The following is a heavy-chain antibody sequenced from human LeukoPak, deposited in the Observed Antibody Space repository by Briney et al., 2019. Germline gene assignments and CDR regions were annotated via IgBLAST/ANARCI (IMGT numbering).Heavy chain of an antibody. CDR2: MYLSGTT. J-gene: IGHJ4*02. V-gene: IGHV4-4*02. CDR3: AGLVGRYSSGLYYYYFDY. D-gene: IGHD3-22*01. Sequence: SGTLSLTCTVSGDSINSLDLWSWVHQPPGKGLEWIGEMYLSGTTHSNPSVKSRVTISIDKSKNQFFLNLSSVTAADTAVYYCAGLVGRYSSGLYYYYFDYWGQGTLVTVSS. CDR1: GDSINSLDL.